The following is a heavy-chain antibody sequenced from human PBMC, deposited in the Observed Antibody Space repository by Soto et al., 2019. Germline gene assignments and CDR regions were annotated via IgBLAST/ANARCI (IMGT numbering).Heavy chain of an antibody. J-gene: IGHJ4*02. V-gene: IGHV4-34*01. CDR1: GGSFSGYY. D-gene: IGHD2-8*02. Sequence: PSETLSLTCAVYGGSFSGYYWTWIRQPPGTGLEWIGEINHSGSTNYNPSLKSRVTISVDTSKNQFSLKLTSVTAADTAVYYCARDKITGLFDYWGQGTLVTVSS. CDR2: INHSGST. CDR3: ARDKITGLFDY.